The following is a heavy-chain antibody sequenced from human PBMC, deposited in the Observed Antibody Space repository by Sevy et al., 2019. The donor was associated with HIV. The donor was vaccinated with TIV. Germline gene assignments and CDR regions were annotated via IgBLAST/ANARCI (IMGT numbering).Heavy chain of an antibody. CDR1: GFSFSSYG. D-gene: IGHD3-10*01. CDR3: AKGIKPWFGESSTNSYYFYYGMDV. Sequence: GGSLRLSCAASGFSFSSYGMHWVRQAPGKGLEWVAIISYDGTNKDYADSVKGRFTISRDNSKNTLYLQMNSLRAEDTAVYYCAKGIKPWFGESSTNSYYFYYGMDVWGQGTTVTVSS. CDR2: ISYDGTNK. J-gene: IGHJ6*02. V-gene: IGHV3-30*18.